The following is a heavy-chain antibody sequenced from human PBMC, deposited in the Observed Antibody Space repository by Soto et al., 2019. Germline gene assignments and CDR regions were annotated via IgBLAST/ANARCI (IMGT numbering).Heavy chain of an antibody. V-gene: IGHV4-31*03. Sequence: SATLSLTCTVSGGSISSGGYYWSWIRQHPGKGLEWIGYIYYSGSTYYNPSLKSRVTISVYTSKNQFSLKLSSVTAADTAVYYCARFGQWLVPVDYWGQGTLVTVSS. CDR2: IYYSGST. D-gene: IGHD6-19*01. CDR1: GGSISSGGYY. J-gene: IGHJ4*02. CDR3: ARFGQWLVPVDY.